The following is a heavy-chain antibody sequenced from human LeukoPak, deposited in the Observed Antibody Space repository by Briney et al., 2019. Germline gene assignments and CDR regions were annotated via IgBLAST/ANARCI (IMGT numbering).Heavy chain of an antibody. CDR1: GFTFSSYA. D-gene: IGHD2-15*01. J-gene: IGHJ3*02. Sequence: PGGSLRLSCAASGFTFSSYAMHWVRQAPGKGLEWVAVISYDGSNKYYADSVKGRFTISRDNSKSTLYLQMNSLRAEDTAVYYCARDKYCSGGSCSSAFDIWGQGTMVTVSS. V-gene: IGHV3-30*04. CDR2: ISYDGSNK. CDR3: ARDKYCSGGSCSSAFDI.